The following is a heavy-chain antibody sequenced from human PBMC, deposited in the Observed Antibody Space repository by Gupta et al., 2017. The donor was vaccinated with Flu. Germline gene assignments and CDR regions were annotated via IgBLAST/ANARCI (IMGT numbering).Heavy chain of an antibody. V-gene: IGHV4-34*01. CDR1: GGSFRGYY. D-gene: IGHD3-22*01. J-gene: IGHJ3*02. CDR2: INNSGST. Sequence: QVPLQQRGAGLLKPSKTLSLPCAVYGGSFRGYYWRAIRQPPGKGLERVGEINNSGSTNYNPSRKSRVTISVDTSKNQFSLKLSAVTAADTAVYYCARGGGYYYSRAFDIWGQGTMVTVSS. CDR3: ARGGGYYYSRAFDI.